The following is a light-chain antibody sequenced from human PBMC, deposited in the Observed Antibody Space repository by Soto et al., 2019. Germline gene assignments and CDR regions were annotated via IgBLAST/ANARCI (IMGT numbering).Light chain of an antibody. CDR2: DAS. Sequence: DIQMTQSPSTLSASIGDRVTITCRASESIRTWLAWYQHKPGKAPKFLIYDASSVESGVPSRFSGSGSGTEFTLTISNLQPDDFATYFCQQYNNYPRTFGQGTKVEIK. V-gene: IGKV1-5*01. CDR3: QQYNNYPRT. J-gene: IGKJ1*01. CDR1: ESIRTW.